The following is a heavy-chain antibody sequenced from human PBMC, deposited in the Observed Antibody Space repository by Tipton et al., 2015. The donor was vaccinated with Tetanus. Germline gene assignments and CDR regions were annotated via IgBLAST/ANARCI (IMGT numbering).Heavy chain of an antibody. J-gene: IGHJ6*02. D-gene: IGHD6-25*01. CDR3: ARMQRYGMDV. V-gene: IGHV4-4*07. Sequence: TLSLTCTVSGGSSSSYYWSWIRQPAGKGLEWIGRIYTSESTNYNPSLKSRVTMSVNTSKNQFSLKLSSVTAADTAVYYCARMQRYGMDVWGHGTTVTVSS. CDR2: IYTSEST. CDR1: GGSSSSYY.